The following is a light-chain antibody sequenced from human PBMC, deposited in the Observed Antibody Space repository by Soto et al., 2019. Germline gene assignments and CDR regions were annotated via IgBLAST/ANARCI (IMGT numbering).Light chain of an antibody. CDR2: AAS. J-gene: IGKJ1*01. V-gene: IGKV1-6*01. CDR3: LQDYNYPRT. Sequence: AIQMTQSPSSLSASVGDRVTITCRASQAISIDVGWYQQKPGEAPKLVIYAASSLQSGVPSRFSGSGSATDFTLTICSLQPEDSATYYCLQDYNYPRTFGQGTKVAIK. CDR1: QAISID.